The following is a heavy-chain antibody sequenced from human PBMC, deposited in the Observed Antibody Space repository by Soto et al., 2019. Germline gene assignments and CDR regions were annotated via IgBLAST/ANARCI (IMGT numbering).Heavy chain of an antibody. CDR3: ARDVPHNWFDS. V-gene: IGHV3-21*01. CDR2: ISSSSSYI. Sequence: PGGSLRLSCASSGFTFSSYSMNWVRQAPGKGLEWVSSISSSSSYIYYADSVKGRFTISRDNAKNSLYLQMNSLRVEDTAVYYCARDVPHNWFDSWGQGTLVTVSS. J-gene: IGHJ5*01. CDR1: GFTFSSYS. D-gene: IGHD3-10*02.